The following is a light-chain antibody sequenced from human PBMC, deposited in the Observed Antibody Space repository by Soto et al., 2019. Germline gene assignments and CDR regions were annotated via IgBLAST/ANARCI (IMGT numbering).Light chain of an antibody. CDR3: SSYTSSSSYV. J-gene: IGLJ1*01. CDR2: DVS. V-gene: IGLV2-14*01. CDR1: SSDVGGYNY. Sequence: QSVLTQAASVSGSPVQSISISGTGNSSDVGGYNYVSWYQQHPGKAPKLMIYDVSNRPSGVSNRFSGSKSGNTASLTISGLQAEDEADYYCSSYTSSSSYVFGTGTKVTVL.